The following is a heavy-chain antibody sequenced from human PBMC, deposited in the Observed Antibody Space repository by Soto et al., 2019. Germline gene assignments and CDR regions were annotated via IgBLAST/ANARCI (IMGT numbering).Heavy chain of an antibody. CDR1: GGCI. D-gene: IGHD3-10*01. CDR3: ARGAGDFSGPDSFDI. J-gene: IGHJ3*02. CDR2: IDYSGST. V-gene: IGHV4-61*08. Sequence: GGCICNRKRKQPGKGLEWIGYIDYSGSTDYDPSLKSRVTISVDTSKNQFSLKLTSVTAADTAVYYFARGAGDFSGPDSFDIWGQGTMVTGSS.